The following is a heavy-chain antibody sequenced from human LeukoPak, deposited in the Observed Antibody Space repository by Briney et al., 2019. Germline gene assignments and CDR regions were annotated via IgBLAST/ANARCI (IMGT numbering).Heavy chain of an antibody. J-gene: IGHJ4*02. V-gene: IGHV4-59*01. CDR2: IYNSGST. CDR1: GGSISSYY. Sequence: SETLSLTCIVSGGSISSYYWSWIRQPPGKGLEWIGHIYNSGSTNHNPSLKSRVTISVDTSTNQFSLKLSSVTAADTAVYYCARAGSYHFYFDYWGQGTLVTVSS. CDR3: ARAGSYHFYFDY. D-gene: IGHD3-10*01.